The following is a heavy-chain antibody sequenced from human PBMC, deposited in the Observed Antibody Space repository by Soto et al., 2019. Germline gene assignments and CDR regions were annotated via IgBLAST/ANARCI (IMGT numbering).Heavy chain of an antibody. J-gene: IGHJ4*02. Sequence: PSXTLSLTCAVSGGSISSGGFSWSWIRQPPGKGLEWIGYIYHSGSTYYNPSLKSRVTISVDRSKNQFSLKLSSVTAADTAVYYCARDNGATYFDYWGQGTLVTVSS. CDR3: ARDNGATYFDY. D-gene: IGHD4-17*01. CDR1: GGSISSGGFS. V-gene: IGHV4-30-2*01. CDR2: IYHSGST.